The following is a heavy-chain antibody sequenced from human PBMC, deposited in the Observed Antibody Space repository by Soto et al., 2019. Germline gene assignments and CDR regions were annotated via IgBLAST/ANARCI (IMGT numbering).Heavy chain of an antibody. CDR3: ARALKASGYDLCY. CDR2: INPNSGGT. Sequence: GASVKVSCKASGYTLNGNYMHWVRQAPGQGLEWMGWINPNSGGTNYAQKFQGWVTMTRDTSISTAYMELSRLRSDDTAVYYCARALKASGYDLCYWGQGTLVTVSS. CDR1: GYTLNGNY. D-gene: IGHD5-12*01. V-gene: IGHV1-2*04. J-gene: IGHJ4*02.